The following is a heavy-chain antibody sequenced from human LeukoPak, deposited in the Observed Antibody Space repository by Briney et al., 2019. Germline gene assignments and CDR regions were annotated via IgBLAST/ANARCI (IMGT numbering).Heavy chain of an antibody. CDR2: IRSKANSCAT. J-gene: IGHJ4*02. CDR1: GFTFSGSA. V-gene: IGHV3-73*01. D-gene: IGHD3-10*01. CDR3: TRRDGSGSH. Sequence: GGSLRLSCAASGFTFSGSAMHWVRQASGKGLEWVGRIRSKANSCATAYAASVKGSFTISRDDSKNTAYLQMNSLKTEDTAVYYCTRRDGSGSHRGQGTLVTVSS.